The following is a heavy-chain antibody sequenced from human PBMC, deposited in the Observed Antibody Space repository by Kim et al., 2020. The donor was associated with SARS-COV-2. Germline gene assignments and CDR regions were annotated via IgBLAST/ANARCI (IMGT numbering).Heavy chain of an antibody. CDR2: IWYDGSNK. Sequence: GGSLRLSCAASGFTFSSYGMHWVRQAPGKGLEWVAVIWYDGSNKYYADSVKGRFTISRDNSKNTLYLQMNSLRAEDTAVYYCARDPGYSSSWYHEYYFDYWGQGTLVTVSS. CDR3: ARDPGYSSSWYHEYYFDY. V-gene: IGHV3-33*01. D-gene: IGHD6-13*01. CDR1: GFTFSSYG. J-gene: IGHJ4*02.